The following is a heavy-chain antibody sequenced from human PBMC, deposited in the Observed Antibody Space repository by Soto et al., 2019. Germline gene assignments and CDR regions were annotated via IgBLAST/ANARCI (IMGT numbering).Heavy chain of an antibody. CDR2: IYPGDSDT. CDR1: GYSFTSYW. Sequence: PGESLKISCKGSGYSFTSYWIGWVRQMPGKGLEWMGIIYPGDSDTRYSPSLQGQVTISVDKSISTAYLQWSSLKASDIAMYYCARQGGFPSGGMDVWGQGTTVTVSS. V-gene: IGHV5-51*01. CDR3: ARQGGFPSGGMDV. D-gene: IGHD5-12*01. J-gene: IGHJ6*02.